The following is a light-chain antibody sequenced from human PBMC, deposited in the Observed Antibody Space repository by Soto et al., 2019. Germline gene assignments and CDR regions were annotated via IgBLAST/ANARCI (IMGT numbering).Light chain of an antibody. Sequence: DLPMTQSPSTLSASVGDRVTITCRASQTISSWLAWYQPKSGKAPNLLIYKASSLESGVPSRFSGSGSGTEFTLTISSLKPDEFATDYCQQYNSYPTVGQGTKVEIK. J-gene: IGKJ1*01. CDR1: QTISSW. V-gene: IGKV1-5*03. CDR2: KAS. CDR3: QQYNSYPT.